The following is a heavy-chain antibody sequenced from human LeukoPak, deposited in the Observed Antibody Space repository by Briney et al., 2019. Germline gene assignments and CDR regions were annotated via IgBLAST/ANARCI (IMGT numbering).Heavy chain of an antibody. D-gene: IGHD5-24*01. J-gene: IGHJ3*02. CDR3: AYFQRWLQFKAFDI. V-gene: IGHV3-23*01. Sequence: GGSLRLSCAASGFTFSSYGMSWVRQAPGKGLEWVSAISGSGGSTYYADSVKGRFTISRDNSKNTLYLQMNSLRAEDTAVYYCAYFQRWLQFKAFDIWGQGTMVTVSS. CDR2: ISGSGGST. CDR1: GFTFSSYG.